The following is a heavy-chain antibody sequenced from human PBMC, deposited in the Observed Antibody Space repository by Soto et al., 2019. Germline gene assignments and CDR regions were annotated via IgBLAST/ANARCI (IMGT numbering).Heavy chain of an antibody. CDR1: GGSISSGGYF. Sequence: PSETLSLTCTVSGGSISSGGYFWSWIRQPTGKGMEWIGYIYHSGSIYYNTSLKSRVTISVDRSKNQFSMKLSSVPARDTAVYYCARGGGDYFAYWGQGTLVTVAS. J-gene: IGHJ4*02. V-gene: IGHV4-30-2*01. D-gene: IGHD1-26*01. CDR3: ARGGGDYFAY. CDR2: IYHSGSI.